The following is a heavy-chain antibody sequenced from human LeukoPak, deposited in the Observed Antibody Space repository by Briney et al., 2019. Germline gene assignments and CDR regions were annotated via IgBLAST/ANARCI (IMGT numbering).Heavy chain of an antibody. CDR1: GFTFSDYT. D-gene: IGHD3-10*01. J-gene: IGHJ3*02. V-gene: IGHV3-21*01. CDR2: ISPSSTYI. Sequence: AGGSLRLSCAASGFTFSDYTINWVRQAPGKGLEWVSSISPSSTYIYYRDSVKGRFTVSRDDAKSSLSLQLNSLRAEDTGVYYCARDPYLGYYYGSGSPGALDIWGQGTMVTVSS. CDR3: ARDPYLGYYYGSGSPGALDI.